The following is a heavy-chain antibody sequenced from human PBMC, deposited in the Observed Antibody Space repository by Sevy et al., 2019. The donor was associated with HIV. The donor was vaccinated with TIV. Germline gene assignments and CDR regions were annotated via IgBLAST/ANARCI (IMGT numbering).Heavy chain of an antibody. CDR1: GFTFSKYS. Sequence: GESLKSSCAASGFTFSKYSMSWVRQPPGKGLEWVSTLSFGCGEINYADSVKGRFTISRDNSKSSVYLQMNNLRPEDTAVYYCAREGCTKPHDYRGQGTLVTVSS. J-gene: IGHJ4*02. CDR3: AREGCTKPHDY. V-gene: IGHV3-23*01. CDR2: LSFGCGEI. D-gene: IGHD2-8*01.